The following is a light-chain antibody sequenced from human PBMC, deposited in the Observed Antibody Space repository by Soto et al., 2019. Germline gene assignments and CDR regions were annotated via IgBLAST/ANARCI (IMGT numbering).Light chain of an antibody. J-gene: IGKJ1*01. Sequence: DIEMTQSPWSLSESLEDRVIITCRASQSISNHLNWYQQKPGKAPKLLIFAASSLQSGVPSRFSGSRSGLDFTLTISSLQPEDFATYYCQQSYSSPPTFGQGTKVDIK. CDR2: AAS. V-gene: IGKV1-39*01. CDR3: QQSYSSPPT. CDR1: QSISNH.